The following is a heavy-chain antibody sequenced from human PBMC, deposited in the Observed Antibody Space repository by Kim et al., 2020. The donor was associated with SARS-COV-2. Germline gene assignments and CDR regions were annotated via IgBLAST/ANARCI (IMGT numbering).Heavy chain of an antibody. Sequence: GGSLRLSCAASGFTFDDYAMHWVRQAPGKGLEWVSGISWNSGSIGYADSVKGRFTISRDNAKNSLYLQMNSLRAEDTALYYCAKDPYSSSSFSWFDPWGQGTLVTVSS. D-gene: IGHD6-6*01. V-gene: IGHV3-9*01. CDR2: ISWNSGSI. CDR1: GFTFDDYA. J-gene: IGHJ5*02. CDR3: AKDPYSSSSFSWFDP.